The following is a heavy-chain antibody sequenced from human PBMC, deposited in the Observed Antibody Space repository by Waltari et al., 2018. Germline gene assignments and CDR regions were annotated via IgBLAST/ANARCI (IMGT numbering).Heavy chain of an antibody. V-gene: IGHV4-59*08. CDR2: IHHSGST. J-gene: IGHJ4*02. CDR3: ARWYTRGRYYAD. CDR1: GGSISDYF. Sequence: QVQLQESGPGLVKPSETLSLTCSVSGGSISDYFWNWIRQSPGRGLEWIGYIHHSGSTKCNPSLKTRVTMSVDTSKSQFSLRLTSVTAADTAVYFCARWYTRGRYYADWGQGTPVTVSS. D-gene: IGHD6-19*01.